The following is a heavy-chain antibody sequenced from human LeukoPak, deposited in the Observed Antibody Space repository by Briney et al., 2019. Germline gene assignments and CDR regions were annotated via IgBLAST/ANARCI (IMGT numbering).Heavy chain of an antibody. J-gene: IGHJ1*01. CDR1: GYTFTSYY. CDR2: INPSGGST. D-gene: IGHD3-22*01. CDR3: ARQHVDSSGYYHVSYFQH. V-gene: IGHV1-46*01. Sequence: ASVQVSCKASGYTFTSYYMHWVRQAPGQGLEWMGIINPSGGSTSYAQKFQGRVTMTRDTSTSTVYMELSSLRSEDTAVYYCARQHVDSSGYYHVSYFQHWGQGTLVTVSS.